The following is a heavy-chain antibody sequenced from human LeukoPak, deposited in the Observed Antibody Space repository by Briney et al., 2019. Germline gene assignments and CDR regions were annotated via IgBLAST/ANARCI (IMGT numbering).Heavy chain of an antibody. V-gene: IGHV4-59*12. J-gene: IGHJ5*02. CDR1: GGSISSYY. Sequence: SETLSLTCTVSGGSISSYYWSWIRQPPGKGLEWIGYIYYTGSTNYNPSLKSRVTISVDTSKNQFSLKLSSVTAADTAVYYCARDSGTTGEVKFDPWGQGTLVTVSS. D-gene: IGHD3-10*01. CDR3: ARDSGTTGEVKFDP. CDR2: IYYTGST.